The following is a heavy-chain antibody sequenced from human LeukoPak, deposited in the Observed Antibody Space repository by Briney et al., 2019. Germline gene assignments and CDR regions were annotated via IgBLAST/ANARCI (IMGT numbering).Heavy chain of an antibody. Sequence: PSETLSLTCTVSGGSISSGGYYWSWIRQHPGKGLEWIGYIYYSGSTYYNPSLKSRVTISVDTSKNQFSLKLSSVTAADTAVYYCARTYYYDSSDYKAFDIWGQGTMVTVSS. D-gene: IGHD3-22*01. CDR1: GGSISSGGYY. J-gene: IGHJ3*02. V-gene: IGHV4-31*03. CDR3: ARTYYYDSSDYKAFDI. CDR2: IYYSGST.